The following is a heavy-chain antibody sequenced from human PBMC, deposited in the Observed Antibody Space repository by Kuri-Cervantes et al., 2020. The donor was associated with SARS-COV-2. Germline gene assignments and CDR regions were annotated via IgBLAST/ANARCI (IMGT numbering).Heavy chain of an antibody. CDR1: SGSISSYY. D-gene: IGHD2-2*02. J-gene: IGHJ6*02. V-gene: IGHV4-59*01. CDR2: IYYSGST. Sequence: SETLSLTCTVSSGSISSYYWSWIRQPPGKGLEWIGYIYYSGSTNYNPSLKSRVTISVDTSKNQFSLKLSSVTAADTAVYYCARDPRHYCSSTSCYSYYGMDVWGQGTTVTVSS. CDR3: ARDPRHYCSSTSCYSYYGMDV.